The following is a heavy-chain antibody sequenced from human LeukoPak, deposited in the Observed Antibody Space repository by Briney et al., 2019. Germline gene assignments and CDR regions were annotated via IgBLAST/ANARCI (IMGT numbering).Heavy chain of an antibody. D-gene: IGHD3-22*01. J-gene: IGHJ4*02. CDR2: INPNSGGT. CDR1: GFTFTGYY. CDR3: ARDRPPGRGYYPVSPFDY. V-gene: IGHV1-2*02. Sequence: ASVRVSCKASGFTFTGYYLHWVRQAPGQGLEWMGWINPNSGGTNYAQKLQGRVTMTTDTSTSTAYMELRSLRSDDTAVYYCARDRPPGRGYYPVSPFDYWGQGTLVTVSS.